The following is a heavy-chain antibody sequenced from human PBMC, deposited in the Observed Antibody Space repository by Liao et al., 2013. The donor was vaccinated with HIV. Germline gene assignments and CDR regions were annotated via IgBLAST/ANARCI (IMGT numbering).Heavy chain of an antibody. J-gene: IGHJ5*02. Sequence: QVQLQESGPGLVKPSETLSLTCTVSGGSISSYYWSWIRRPAGKGLEWIGRIYTTGSSNYNPSLKSRVTTSVYTSKKQFSLRLSSVTAADTAVYYCARGHRSNWPPSRWFDPWGQGTLVTVSS. CDR2: IYTTGSS. D-gene: IGHD1-1*01. V-gene: IGHV4-4*07. CDR3: ARGHRSNWPPSRWFDP. CDR1: GGSISSYY.